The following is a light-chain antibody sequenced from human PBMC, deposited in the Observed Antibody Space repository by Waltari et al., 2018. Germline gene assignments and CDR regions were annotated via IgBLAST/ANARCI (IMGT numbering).Light chain of an antibody. Sequence: QSVLTQPPSVSGAPGQRVTISCTGSSSHIGTGYDVHWYQQLPGTAPKLLIYGNSTRPSGGPDRFSGSKSGTSASLAITGLQAEDEADYYCQSYDSSLSGSVFGGGTKLTVL. CDR1: SSHIGTGYD. J-gene: IGLJ2*01. V-gene: IGLV1-40*01. CDR3: QSYDSSLSGSV. CDR2: GNS.